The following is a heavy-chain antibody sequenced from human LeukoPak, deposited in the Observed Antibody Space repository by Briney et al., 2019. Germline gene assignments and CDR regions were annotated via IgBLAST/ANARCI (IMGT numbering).Heavy chain of an antibody. D-gene: IGHD6-13*01. CDR2: IIPIFGTA. V-gene: IGHV1-69*13. Sequence: ASVTVSCKASGGTFSSYAISWVRQAPGQGLEWMGGIIPIFGTANYAQKFQGRVTITADESTSTAYMELSSLRSEDTAVYYCASLDEIAAAASEDYWGQGTLVTVSS. J-gene: IGHJ4*02. CDR3: ASLDEIAAAASEDY. CDR1: GGTFSSYA.